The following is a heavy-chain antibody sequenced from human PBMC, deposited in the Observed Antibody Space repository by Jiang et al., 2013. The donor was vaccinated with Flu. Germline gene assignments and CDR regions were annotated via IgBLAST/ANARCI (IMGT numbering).Heavy chain of an antibody. J-gene: IGHJ4*02. CDR3: ARILIGYSGYERLPLGFDY. Sequence: KPTQTLTLTCTFSGFSLSTSGVGVGWIRQPPGKALEWLALIYWNDDKRYSPSLKSRLTITKDTSKNQVVLTMTNMDPVDTATYYCARILIGYSGYERLPLGFDYWGQGTLVTVSS. CDR2: IYWNDDK. D-gene: IGHD5-12*01. CDR1: GFSLSTSGVG. V-gene: IGHV2-5*01.